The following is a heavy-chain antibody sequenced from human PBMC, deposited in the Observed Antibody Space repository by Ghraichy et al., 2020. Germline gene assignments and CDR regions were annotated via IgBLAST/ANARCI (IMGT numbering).Heavy chain of an antibody. V-gene: IGHV1-69*06. J-gene: IGHJ4*02. CDR3: ARGVGATLKHKGFDY. CDR2: IIPIFGTA. CDR1: GGTFSSYA. D-gene: IGHD5-12*01. Sequence: SVKVSCKASGGTFSSYAISWVRQAPGQGLEWMGGIIPIFGTANYAQKFQGRVTITADKSTSTAYMELSSLRSEDTAVYYCARGVGATLKHKGFDYWGQGTLVTVSS.